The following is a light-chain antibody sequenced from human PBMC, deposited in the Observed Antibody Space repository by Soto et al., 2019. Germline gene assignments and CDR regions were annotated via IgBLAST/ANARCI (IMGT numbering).Light chain of an antibody. J-gene: IGLJ1*01. Sequence: QSALTQPPSASGSPGQSVTISCTGTSSDVGGYNYVSWYQQHPGKAPKLMIYEVSKRPSGVPDRFSGSKSGNTASLTVSGLQAVDEADYYCSSYAGSNLGVFGTGPKVTVL. CDR3: SSYAGSNLGV. CDR2: EVS. V-gene: IGLV2-8*01. CDR1: SSDVGGYNY.